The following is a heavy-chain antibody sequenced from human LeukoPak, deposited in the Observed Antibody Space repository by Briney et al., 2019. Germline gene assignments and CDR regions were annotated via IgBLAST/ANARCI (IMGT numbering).Heavy chain of an antibody. CDR1: GYSISNGYY. CDR2: IYYSGST. Sequence: PSETLSLTCTVSGYSISNGYYWGWIRQPPGKGLEWIGYIYYSGSTNYNPSLKSRVTISVDTSKNQFSLKLSSVTAADTAVYYCARSTGSIAAAKGRFDPWGQGTLVTVSS. CDR3: ARSTGSIAAAKGRFDP. V-gene: IGHV4-59*01. J-gene: IGHJ5*02. D-gene: IGHD6-13*01.